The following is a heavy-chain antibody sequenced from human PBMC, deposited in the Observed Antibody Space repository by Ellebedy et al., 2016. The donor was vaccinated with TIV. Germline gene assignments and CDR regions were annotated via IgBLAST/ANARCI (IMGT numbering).Heavy chain of an antibody. CDR2: ISGSGGST. J-gene: IGHJ2*01. Sequence: GESLKISXAASGFTVSSNYMSWVRQAPGKGLEWVSAISGSGGSTYYADSVKGRFTISRDNSKNTLYLQMNSLRAEDTAVYYCASQSGVYGDRPDWYFDLWGRGTLVTVSS. CDR3: ASQSGVYGDRPDWYFDL. D-gene: IGHD4-17*01. CDR1: GFTVSSNY. V-gene: IGHV3-23*01.